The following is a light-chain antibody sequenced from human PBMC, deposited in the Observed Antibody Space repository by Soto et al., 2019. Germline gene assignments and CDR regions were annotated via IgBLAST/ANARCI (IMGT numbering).Light chain of an antibody. J-gene: IGKJ5*01. V-gene: IGKV3-11*01. CDR3: QQRLHWPIT. Sequence: EIVLTQSPATLSLSPGDRVTLSCRASQTVGRYLSWYQHSPAQGPRLLVYDASNRATGIPPRFSGSGSETDFTLTISSLEPEDFAVYYCQQRLHWPITFGQGTRLEIK. CDR1: QTVGRY. CDR2: DAS.